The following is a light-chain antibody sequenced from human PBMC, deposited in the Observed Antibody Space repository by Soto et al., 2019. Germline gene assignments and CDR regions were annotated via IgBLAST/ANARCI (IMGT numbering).Light chain of an antibody. CDR3: QQSYSTPLT. CDR1: QSISYY. J-gene: IGKJ4*01. CDR2: TTS. Sequence: DIQMTQSPSTLSASVGDRVTITCRASQSISYYLNWYQQKPGRAPRLLIYTTSSLQSGVPSRFSGSGSGTDFTLTISNLQPEDFATYFCQQSYSTPLTFGGGTKVDIK. V-gene: IGKV1-39*01.